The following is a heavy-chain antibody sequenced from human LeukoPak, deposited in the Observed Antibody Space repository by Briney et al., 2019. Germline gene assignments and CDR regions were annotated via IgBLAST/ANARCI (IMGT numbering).Heavy chain of an antibody. J-gene: IGHJ4*02. D-gene: IGHD3-10*01. CDR1: GYTFTNYD. V-gene: IGHV1-8*01. Sequence: GASVKVSCKSSGYTFTNYDIHWVRQAAGQGLEWMGWMNPKNGNRDYAQKFQGRVTMTRDTSISTSYMELTSLRSDDTAMYYCVRASLWFGEAYLDYWGQGTLVTVSS. CDR2: MNPKNGNR. CDR3: VRASLWFGEAYLDY.